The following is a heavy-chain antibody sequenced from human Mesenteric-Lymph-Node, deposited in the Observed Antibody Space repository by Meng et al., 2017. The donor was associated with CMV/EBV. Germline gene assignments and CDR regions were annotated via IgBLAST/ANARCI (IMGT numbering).Heavy chain of an antibody. CDR2: INKDGSGT. D-gene: IGHD1-1*01. CDR1: GFTFSGYW. CDR3: VRGTSDSPGIDY. J-gene: IGHJ4*02. V-gene: IGHV3-74*01. Sequence: CAASGFTFSGYWMHWVRQVPGEGLVWISRINKDGSGTDYADSVKGRFTTSRDNARNTLYLQMSSLRVDDTAVYYCVRGTSDSPGIDYWGQGTLVTVSS.